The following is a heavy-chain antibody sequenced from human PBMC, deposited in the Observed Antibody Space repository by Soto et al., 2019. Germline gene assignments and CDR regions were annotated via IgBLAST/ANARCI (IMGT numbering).Heavy chain of an antibody. Sequence: QVQLVESGGGVVQPGRSLRLSCAASGFTFSSYGMHWVRQAPGKGLEWVAVIWYDGSNKYYADSVKGRFTISRDNSKNTLYRQMNSLRAEDTAVYYCASGEPAVAGVSNFDYWGQGTLVTVSS. CDR1: GFTFSSYG. CDR3: ASGEPAVAGVSNFDY. CDR2: IWYDGSNK. D-gene: IGHD6-19*01. J-gene: IGHJ4*02. V-gene: IGHV3-33*01.